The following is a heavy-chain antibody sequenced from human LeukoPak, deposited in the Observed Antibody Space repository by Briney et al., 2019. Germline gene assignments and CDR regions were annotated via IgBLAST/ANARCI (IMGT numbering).Heavy chain of an antibody. D-gene: IGHD3-10*01. V-gene: IGHV4-34*01. J-gene: IGHJ4*02. CDR1: GESFSGYY. CDR3: ARGLGRLPSGGY. CDR2: INHSGTT. Sequence: SEPLSLTCAVYGESFSGYYWSWIRQPPGKGLQWIGEINHSGTTNYNPSLKSRVTISVDTSKNQFSLKLSSVTAADTAVYYCARGLGRLPSGGYWGQGTLVTVSS.